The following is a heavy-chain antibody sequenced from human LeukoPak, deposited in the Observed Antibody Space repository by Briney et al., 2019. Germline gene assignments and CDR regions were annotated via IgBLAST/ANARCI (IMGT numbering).Heavy chain of an antibody. CDR2: IYYSGST. D-gene: IGHD6-19*01. CDR3: ARVLPYSSGWGVDY. Sequence: KPSETLSLTCTVSGGSIRSYYWSWIRQPPGKGLEWIGYIYYSGSTNYNPSLKSRVTISVDTYKNQFSLNLSSVTAADTAVYYCARVLPYSSGWGVDYWGQGTLVTVSS. J-gene: IGHJ4*02. V-gene: IGHV4-59*01. CDR1: GGSIRSYY.